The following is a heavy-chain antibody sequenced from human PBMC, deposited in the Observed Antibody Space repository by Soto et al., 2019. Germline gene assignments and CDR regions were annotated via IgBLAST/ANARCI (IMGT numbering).Heavy chain of an antibody. Sequence: QVQLVQSGAEVKKPGPSVKVSCKASGYTFTSYAMHWVRQAPGQMIEWMGWINAGNGNTKYSQKFQSRVTITRATSESTAYMELSTLRSEDRAVYYCARGGSGRTSLRYWGQGTLLAVSS. CDR1: GYTFTSYA. D-gene: IGHD2-2*01. V-gene: IGHV1-3*01. CDR3: ARGGSGRTSLRY. CDR2: INAGNGNT. J-gene: IGHJ4*02.